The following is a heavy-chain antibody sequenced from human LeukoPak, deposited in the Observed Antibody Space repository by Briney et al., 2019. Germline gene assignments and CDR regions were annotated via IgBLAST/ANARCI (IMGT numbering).Heavy chain of an antibody. CDR2: IRFYNGNT. CDR3: ARDYYGSGSMDPLLDY. Sequence: ASVKVSFKASGYTFTSYVISWVRQAPGQGLEWMGWIRFYNGNTNYAQKLQGRVTMTTDTSTSTAYMELRSLRSDDKAVYSCARDYYGSGSMDPLLDYWGQGTLVTVSS. V-gene: IGHV1-18*01. CDR1: GYTFTSYV. D-gene: IGHD3-10*01. J-gene: IGHJ4*02.